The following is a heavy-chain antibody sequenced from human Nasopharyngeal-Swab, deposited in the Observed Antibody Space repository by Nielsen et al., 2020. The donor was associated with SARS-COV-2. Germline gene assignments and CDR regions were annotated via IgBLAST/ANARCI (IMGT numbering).Heavy chain of an antibody. D-gene: IGHD3-22*01. J-gene: IGHJ3*02. Sequence: GESLKISCKGSGYRFISYWIGWVRQMPGKGPEWMGIIYPGDSDTRYSPSFQGQVTISADKSINTAYLQRSSLKASDTAMYYCARTAIEGGYYRGDAFDIWGQGTMVTVSS. CDR1: GYRFISYW. CDR3: ARTAIEGGYYRGDAFDI. V-gene: IGHV5-51*01. CDR2: IYPGDSDT.